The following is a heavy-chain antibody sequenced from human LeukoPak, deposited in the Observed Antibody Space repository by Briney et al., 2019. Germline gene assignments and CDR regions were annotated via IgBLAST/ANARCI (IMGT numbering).Heavy chain of an antibody. CDR2: ISGSGGST. J-gene: IGHJ4*02. V-gene: IGHV3-23*01. D-gene: IGHD2-2*01. Sequence: GGSLRLSCAASGFTFSSYAMSWVRQAQGKGLEWVSAISGSGGSTYYADSVKGRFTISRDNSKNTLYLQMNSLRAEDTAVYYCAKAYCSSTSCLYYFDYWGQGTLVTVSS. CDR1: GFTFSSYA. CDR3: AKAYCSSTSCLYYFDY.